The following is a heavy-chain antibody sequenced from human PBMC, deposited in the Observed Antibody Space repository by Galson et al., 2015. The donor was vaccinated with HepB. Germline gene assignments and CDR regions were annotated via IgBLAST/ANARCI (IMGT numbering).Heavy chain of an antibody. CDR1: GGTFNNYG. Sequence: SVKVSCKASGGTFNNYGFTWVRQAPGQGLEWMGGIIPFFGAATYAQRFQGRVTITADESTSTSSMELRSLRSEDTAVYYCASGGRRYNWNDVNWFDPWGQGTLVTVSS. CDR3: ASGGRRYNWNDVNWFDP. V-gene: IGHV1-69*13. CDR2: IIPFFGAA. J-gene: IGHJ5*02. D-gene: IGHD1-20*01.